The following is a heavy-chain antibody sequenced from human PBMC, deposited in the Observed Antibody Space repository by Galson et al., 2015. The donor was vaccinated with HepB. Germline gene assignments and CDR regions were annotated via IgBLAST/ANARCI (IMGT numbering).Heavy chain of an antibody. Sequence: SLRLSCADSASTFSNYGMHWVRQAPGKGLEWVAVISYDGSNKYYADSVKGRFTISRGNSKNTLYLQMNSLRAEDTAVYYCAYDISGYSSYWGQGTLVTVSS. CDR2: ISYDGSNK. D-gene: IGHD3-22*01. CDR1: ASTFSNYG. J-gene: IGHJ4*02. V-gene: IGHV3-30*03. CDR3: AYDISGYSSY.